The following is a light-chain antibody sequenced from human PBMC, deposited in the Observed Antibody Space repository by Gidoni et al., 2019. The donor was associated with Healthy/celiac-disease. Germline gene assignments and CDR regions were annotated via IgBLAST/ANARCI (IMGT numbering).Light chain of an antibody. CDR3: GTWDSSLSAGV. CDR2: ENN. CDR1: SSNIGNNY. Sequence: LTQPPSVSAAPGQKVTISCSGSSSNIGNNYVSWYQQLPGTAPKLLIYENNKRPSGIPDRFSGSKSGTSATLGITGLQTGDEADYYCGTWDSSLSAGVFGTGTKVTVL. J-gene: IGLJ1*01. V-gene: IGLV1-51*02.